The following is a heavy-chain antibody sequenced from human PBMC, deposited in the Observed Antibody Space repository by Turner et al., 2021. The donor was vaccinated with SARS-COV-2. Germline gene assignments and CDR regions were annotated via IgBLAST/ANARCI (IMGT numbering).Heavy chain of an antibody. D-gene: IGHD3-16*01. V-gene: IGHV4-34*01. CDR3: ARGRDDYIWGSPTPTYYFDY. Sequence: QVQLQQWGAGLLKLSETLSLTCAVYGGSFSGYYWSFIRQPPGKGLEWIGEINHSGNTNYNPSLQSRVITSVDTSKNHFSLKLTSVTAADTAVYYCARGRDDYIWGSPTPTYYFDYWGQGTLVTVSS. CDR1: GGSFSGYY. CDR2: INHSGNT. J-gene: IGHJ4*02.